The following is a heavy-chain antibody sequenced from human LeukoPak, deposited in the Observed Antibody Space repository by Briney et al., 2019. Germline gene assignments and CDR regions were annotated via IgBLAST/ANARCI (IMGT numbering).Heavy chain of an antibody. Sequence: TGGSLRLSCAASGFTFSSYAMSWVRQAPGMGLEWVSAISGSGGSTYYADSVKGRFTISRDNSKNTLYLQMNSLRAEDTAVYYCAKEGRITMIVVVIKKFDYWGQGTLVTVSS. CDR3: AKEGRITMIVVVIKKFDY. CDR2: ISGSGGST. D-gene: IGHD3-22*01. J-gene: IGHJ4*02. V-gene: IGHV3-23*01. CDR1: GFTFSSYA.